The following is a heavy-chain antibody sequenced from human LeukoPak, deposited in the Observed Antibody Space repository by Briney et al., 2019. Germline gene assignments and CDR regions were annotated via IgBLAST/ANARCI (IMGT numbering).Heavy chain of an antibody. CDR3: ARPQPEHYYGSGSFLSGFDP. CDR1: GFTFSSYG. CDR2: ISYDGSNK. D-gene: IGHD3-10*01. Sequence: GRSLRPSCAASGFTFSSYGMHWVRQAPGKGLEWVAVISYDGSNKYYADSVKGRFTISRDNSKNTLYLQMNSLRAEDTAVYYCARPQPEHYYGSGSFLSGFDPWGQGTLVTVSS. J-gene: IGHJ5*02. V-gene: IGHV3-30*03.